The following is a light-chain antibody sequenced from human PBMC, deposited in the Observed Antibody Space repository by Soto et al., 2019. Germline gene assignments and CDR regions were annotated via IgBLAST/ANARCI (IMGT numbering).Light chain of an antibody. V-gene: IGLV1-40*01. J-gene: IGLJ2*01. CDR3: QSYDSSLSGPV. CDR2: GNN. Sequence: QAVVTQPPPVSGAPGQRVAISCTGNSSNIGAGYDVHWYKQLPGTAPKLLIYGNNNRPSGVPDRFSGSKSGTSASLAITGLQAEYEADYYCQSYDSSLSGPVFGGGTKLTVL. CDR1: SSNIGAGYD.